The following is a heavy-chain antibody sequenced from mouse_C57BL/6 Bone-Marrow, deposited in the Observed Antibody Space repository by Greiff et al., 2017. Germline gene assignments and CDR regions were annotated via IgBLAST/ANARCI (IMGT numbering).Heavy chain of an antibody. V-gene: IGHV1-42*01. CDR3: ASYSFDY. CDR2: INPSTGGT. J-gene: IGHJ2*01. Sequence: EVKLQESGPELVKPGASVKISCKASGYSFTGYYMNWVKQSPEKSLEWIGEINPSTGGTTYNQKFKAKATLTVDKSSSTAYMQLKSLTSEDSAVYYCASYSFDYWGQGTTLTVSS. D-gene: IGHD2-12*01. CDR1: GYSFTGYY.